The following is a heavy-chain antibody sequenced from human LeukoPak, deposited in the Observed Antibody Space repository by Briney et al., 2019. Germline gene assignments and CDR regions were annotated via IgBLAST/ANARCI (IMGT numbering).Heavy chain of an antibody. CDR3: ARAHPYSRSTDY. D-gene: IGHD6-13*01. CDR1: GGTFSSYG. J-gene: IGHJ4*02. V-gene: IGHV1-18*01. CDR2: ISAYNGNT. Sequence: ASVKVSCKASGGTFSSYGISWVRQAPGQGLEWMGWISAYNGNTNYAQKLQGRVTMTTDTSTSTAYMELRSLRSDDTAVYYCARAHPYSRSTDYWGQGTLVTVSS.